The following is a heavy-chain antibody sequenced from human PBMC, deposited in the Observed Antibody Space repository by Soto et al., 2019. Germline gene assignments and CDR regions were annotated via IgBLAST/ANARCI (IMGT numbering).Heavy chain of an antibody. V-gene: IGHV3-53*01. Sequence: EVQLVESGGGLMQPGGSLRLSCAASGYTVSSNYMNWVRQAPGKGLEWVSLIYSGGSTYYADSVKGRFTISRDNSKNTWYLQMNSLRDEVSAVYYCARDRGYSSVLGSSLDVRGQGTTVTVSS. CDR2: IYSGGST. CDR1: GYTVSSNY. CDR3: ARDRGYSSVLGSSLDV. J-gene: IGHJ6*02. D-gene: IGHD6-19*01.